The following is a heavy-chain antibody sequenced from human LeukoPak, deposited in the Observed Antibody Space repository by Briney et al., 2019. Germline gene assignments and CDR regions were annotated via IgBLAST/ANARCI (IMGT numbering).Heavy chain of an antibody. V-gene: IGHV3-23*01. CDR3: ARYRGHSGYDLYDY. CDR2: ISPTTGTT. Sequence: GGSLRLSCAASGFPFSSYAMSWIRKAPGEGLEWLSAISPTTGTTFYADSVKGRFTISRDNSENTLFLQMNSLRAEDTAVYYCARYRGHSGYDLYDYWGQGTLVTVSS. D-gene: IGHD5-12*01. CDR1: GFPFSSYA. J-gene: IGHJ4*02.